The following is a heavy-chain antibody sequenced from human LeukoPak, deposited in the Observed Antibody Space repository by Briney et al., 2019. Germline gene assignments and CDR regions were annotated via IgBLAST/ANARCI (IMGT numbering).Heavy chain of an antibody. CDR1: GYTFTTYS. Sequence: ASVKVSCKASGYTFTTYSMHWVRQAPGQRLEWMGWINAGNGNTKYSQKFQGRVTITRDTSASTAYMELSSLRPEDTAVYYCAREMATTPAAFDIWGQGTMVTVSS. J-gene: IGHJ3*02. D-gene: IGHD5-24*01. V-gene: IGHV1-3*01. CDR3: AREMATTPAAFDI. CDR2: INAGNGNT.